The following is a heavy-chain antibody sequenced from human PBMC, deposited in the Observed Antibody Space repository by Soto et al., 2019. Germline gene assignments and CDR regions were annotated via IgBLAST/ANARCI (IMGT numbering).Heavy chain of an antibody. D-gene: IGHD2-21*01. Sequence: SGYHFSNHWIALVRQLLGKGLEWMGIIYRGDSNTRSRPSFQGQVTLSAAPSIRTASLQRRSLKASDTAMYYCAREGVEWGGERLWHDRGGQGTLVTVSS. CDR3: AREGVEWGGERLWHDR. CDR2: IYRGDSNT. V-gene: IGHV5-51*01. J-gene: IGHJ4*01. CDR1: GYHFSNHW.